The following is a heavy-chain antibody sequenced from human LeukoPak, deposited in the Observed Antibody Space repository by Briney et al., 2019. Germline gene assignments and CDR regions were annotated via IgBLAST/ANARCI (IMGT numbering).Heavy chain of an antibody. J-gene: IGHJ4*02. CDR2: INHSGST. Sequence: PSETLSLTCAVYGGSFSGYYWSWIRQPPGKGLEWIGKINHSGSTNYNPPLKSRVTISVDTSKNQFSLKLSSVTAADTAVYYCARGGSTQTDTAMVDYWGQGTLVTVSS. CDR3: ARGGSTQTDTAMVDY. V-gene: IGHV4-34*01. CDR1: GGSFSGYY. D-gene: IGHD5-18*01.